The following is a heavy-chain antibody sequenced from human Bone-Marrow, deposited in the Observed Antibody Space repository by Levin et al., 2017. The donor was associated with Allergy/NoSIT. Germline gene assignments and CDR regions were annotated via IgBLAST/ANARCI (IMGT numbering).Heavy chain of an antibody. CDR1: GYTFTNYD. J-gene: IGHJ6*02. CDR3: ATQKWERLRSDSYYGMDV. Sequence: ASVKVSCKASGYTFTNYDINWVRQATGQGLEWMGWMNPNSGNTGYAQKFQGRVTLTRTSSISTAYMELSSLTSEDTAVYYCATQKWERLRSDSYYGMDVWGQGTTVTVSS. D-gene: IGHD1-26*01. V-gene: IGHV1-8*01. CDR2: MNPNSGNT.